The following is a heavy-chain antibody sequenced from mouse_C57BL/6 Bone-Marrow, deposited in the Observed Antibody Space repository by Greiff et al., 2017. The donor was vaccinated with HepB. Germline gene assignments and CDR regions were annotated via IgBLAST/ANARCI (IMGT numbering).Heavy chain of an antibody. V-gene: IGHV1-64*01. D-gene: IGHD1-2*01. CDR1: GYTFTSYW. Sequence: QVQLQQPGAELVKPGASVKLSCKASGYTFTSYWMHWVKQRPGQGLEWIGMIHPNSGSTNYNEKFKSKATLTVDKSSSTAYMQLSSLTSEDSAVYYCARDEVLRPYYYAMDYWGQGTSVTVSS. J-gene: IGHJ4*01. CDR2: IHPNSGST. CDR3: ARDEVLRPYYYAMDY.